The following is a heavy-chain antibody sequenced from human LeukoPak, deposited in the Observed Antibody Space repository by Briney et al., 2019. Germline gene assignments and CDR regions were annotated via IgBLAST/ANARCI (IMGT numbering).Heavy chain of an antibody. CDR1: GFAFSSYA. CDR3: AKVSGGNTRGNFDY. D-gene: IGHD4-23*01. Sequence: GASLRLSCAASGFAFSSYAMSWVRQAPGKGLEWVSTLSGSGVGTYYADSVRGRFTISRDNSKTTLYLQMNSLRAEDTAVYYCAKVSGGNTRGNFDYWGQGTLVTVSS. V-gene: IGHV3-23*01. CDR2: LSGSGVGT. J-gene: IGHJ4*02.